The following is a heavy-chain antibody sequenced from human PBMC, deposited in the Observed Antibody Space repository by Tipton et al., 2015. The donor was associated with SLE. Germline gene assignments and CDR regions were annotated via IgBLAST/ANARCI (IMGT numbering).Heavy chain of an antibody. V-gene: IGHV4-59*01. CDR1: GGSISKYY. J-gene: IGHJ4*02. Sequence: TLSLTCTVSGGSISKYYWSWIRQPPGKGLEWIGHIFHSGSTNYNPSLESRVTMSVDKSRNQLSLNLSSVTAADTAVYFCARESCNVGNCYFDYWGRGTLVTVSS. CDR2: IFHSGST. CDR3: ARESCNVGNCYFDY. D-gene: IGHD2-15*01.